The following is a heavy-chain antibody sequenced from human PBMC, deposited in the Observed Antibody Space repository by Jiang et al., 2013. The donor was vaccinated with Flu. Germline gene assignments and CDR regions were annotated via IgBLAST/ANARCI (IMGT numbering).Heavy chain of an antibody. CDR3: ARDHSSGYWGFDY. J-gene: IGHJ4*02. Sequence: SCKASGGTFSSYAISWVRQAPGQGLEWMGGIIPIFGTANYAQKFQGRVTITADESTSTAYMELSSLRSEDTAVYYCARDHSSGYWGFDYWGQGTLVTVSS. CDR1: GGTFSSYA. CDR2: IIPIFGTA. D-gene: IGHD3-22*01. V-gene: IGHV1-69*01.